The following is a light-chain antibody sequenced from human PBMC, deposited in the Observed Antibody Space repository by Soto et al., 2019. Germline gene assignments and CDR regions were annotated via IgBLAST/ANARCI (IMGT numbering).Light chain of an antibody. V-gene: IGKV3-15*01. CDR3: QQYNNWPPIT. CDR1: QSVRSK. J-gene: IGKJ5*01. CDR2: GAS. Sequence: VMTQSPDTLSVSPWETVTLSSRASQSVRSKLAWYQQKPGQAPRLFIYGASTRATGIPARFSGSGSGTEFTLTISSLQSEDLAIYYCQQYNNWPPITFGHGTRLEIK.